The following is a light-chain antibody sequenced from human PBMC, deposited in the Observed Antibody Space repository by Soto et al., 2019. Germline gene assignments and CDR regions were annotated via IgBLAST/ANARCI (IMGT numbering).Light chain of an antibody. CDR3: QSYDSSLSVLYV. J-gene: IGLJ1*01. Sequence: QSALTQPPSVSGSPGQRVTISCTWSRSNIGAVYDVHWYQQLPGTAPKLLIHGDSNRPSGVPDRFSGSKSGTSASLAITGLQAEDEADYYCQSYDSSLSVLYVFGTGTKVTVL. CDR2: GDS. V-gene: IGLV1-40*01. CDR1: RSNIGAVYD.